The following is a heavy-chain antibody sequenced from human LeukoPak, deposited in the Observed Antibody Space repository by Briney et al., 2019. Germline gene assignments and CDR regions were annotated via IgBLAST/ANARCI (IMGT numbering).Heavy chain of an antibody. V-gene: IGHV4-30-4*01. Sequence: SETLSLTCTVSGGSISSGDYYWRWIPQPPGKGLEWIGYIYYSGSTHYNPSLKRRVNISVDTSKNQFSLKLSSVTAADTAVYYCARVSYYDIVTGYYTRDAFDIWGQGTMVTVSS. CDR1: GGSISSGDYY. CDR2: IYYSGST. J-gene: IGHJ3*02. D-gene: IGHD3-9*01. CDR3: ARVSYYDIVTGYYTRDAFDI.